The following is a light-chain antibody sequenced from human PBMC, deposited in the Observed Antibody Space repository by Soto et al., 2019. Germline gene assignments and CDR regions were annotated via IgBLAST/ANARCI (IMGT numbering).Light chain of an antibody. CDR3: QHYNSYSEA. J-gene: IGKJ1*01. CDR1: QNVSRR. Sequence: DIKMTQSPATLSASVGDRLTITCRASQNVSRRLAWYQQKPGKAPKLLIYDASTLENGVPSRFSGSGSGTEFTLTISGLQPDDFATYYCQHYNSYSEAFGQGTKV. V-gene: IGKV1-5*01. CDR2: DAS.